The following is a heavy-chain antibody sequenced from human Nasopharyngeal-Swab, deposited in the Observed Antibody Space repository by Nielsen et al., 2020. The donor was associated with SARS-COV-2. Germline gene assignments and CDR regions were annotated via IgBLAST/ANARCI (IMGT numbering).Heavy chain of an antibody. CDR2: ISGSDHTT. CDR3: AKDRDSGDDSDDYYHYYGMDV. V-gene: IGHV3-23*01. D-gene: IGHD5-12*01. CDR1: GFTFRSYA. J-gene: IGHJ6*02. Sequence: GESLKLSCAASGFTFRSYAISWVRQAQGKGLEWVSVISGSDHTTYYADSVKGRFTISRDNSKNTVNLQMNSLRVEDTAIYYCAKDRDSGDDSDDYYHYYGMDVWGQGTTVTVFS.